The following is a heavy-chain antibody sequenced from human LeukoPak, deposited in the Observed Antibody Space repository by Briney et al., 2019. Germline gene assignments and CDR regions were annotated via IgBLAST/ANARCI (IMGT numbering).Heavy chain of an antibody. CDR2: IKQDGSEK. CDR1: GFTFSSYW. D-gene: IGHD3-10*01. J-gene: IGHJ6*02. Sequence: GGSLRLSCAASGFTFSSYWMSWVRQAPGKGLEWVANIKQDGSEKYYLDSVKGRFTISRDNAKNSLYLQLNSLRAEDTAVYYWPRTEYYGSGRKLYYYYGMDVWGQGTTVTVSS. CDR3: PRTEYYGSGRKLYYYYGMDV. V-gene: IGHV3-7*05.